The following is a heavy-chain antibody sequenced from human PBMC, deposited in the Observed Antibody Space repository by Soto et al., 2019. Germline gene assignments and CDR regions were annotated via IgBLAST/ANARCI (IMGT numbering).Heavy chain of an antibody. J-gene: IGHJ3*02. CDR2: IDPSDSYT. CDR1: GYSFTSYW. D-gene: IGHD3-22*01. V-gene: IGHV5-10-1*01. Sequence: PGESLKISCKGSGYSFTSYWISWVRQVPGKGLEWMGRIDPSDSYTNYSPSFQGHVTISADKSISTAYLQWSSLKASDTAMYYCARRTTYYYDDSAFDIWCQGTMVTVSS. CDR3: ARRTTYYYDDSAFDI.